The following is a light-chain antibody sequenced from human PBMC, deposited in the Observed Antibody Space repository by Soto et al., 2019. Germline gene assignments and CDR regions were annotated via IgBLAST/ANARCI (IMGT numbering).Light chain of an antibody. CDR1: QSVSSN. CDR3: QQYNNWPWM. J-gene: IGKJ1*01. Sequence: EIVMTQSPATLSVSPGERATLSCRASQSVSSNLAWYQQKPGQAPRLLIYGASTRATGIPARFSGSGSGTECTLTISSLQSEDFAVYYCQQYNNWPWMFGQGTKVEIK. V-gene: IGKV3-15*01. CDR2: GAS.